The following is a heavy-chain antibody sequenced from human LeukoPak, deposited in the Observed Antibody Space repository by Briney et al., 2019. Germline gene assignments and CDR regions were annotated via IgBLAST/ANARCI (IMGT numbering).Heavy chain of an antibody. CDR3: AKGNYGEKIDY. CDR1: GFTFLRHG. Sequence: GGSLRLSCAASGFTFLRHGMTWFRQAPGKGLEWVSGISASGGATYYADSVKGRFTISRDNSKNTLYLQMNSLKAEDAALYYCAKGNYGEKIDYWGPGTLVTVSS. J-gene: IGHJ4*02. D-gene: IGHD4-17*01. CDR2: ISASGGAT. V-gene: IGHV3-23*01.